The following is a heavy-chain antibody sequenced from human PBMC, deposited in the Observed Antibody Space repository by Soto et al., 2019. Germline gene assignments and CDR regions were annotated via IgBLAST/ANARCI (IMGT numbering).Heavy chain of an antibody. J-gene: IGHJ6*02. D-gene: IGHD5-12*01. CDR1: GGSISSGGYY. Sequence: QVQLQESGPGLVQPSQTLSLTCTVSGGSISSGGYYWSWIRQHPGKGLEWIGYIYYSGSTYYNPSLKSRVTISVDTSTNQFSLKLSSVTAADTAVYYCARDIVATPGQRAGGYYYGMDVWGQGTTVTVSS. V-gene: IGHV4-31*03. CDR2: IYYSGST. CDR3: ARDIVATPGQRAGGYYYGMDV.